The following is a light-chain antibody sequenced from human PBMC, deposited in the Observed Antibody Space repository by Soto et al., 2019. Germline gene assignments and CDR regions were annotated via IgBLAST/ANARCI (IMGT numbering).Light chain of an antibody. CDR3: CSYAGSSSFKV. CDR1: SSDVGSYNL. J-gene: IGLJ2*01. V-gene: IGLV2-23*03. CDR2: AGS. Sequence: QSALTQPASVSGSPGQSITISCTGTSSDVGSYNLVSWYQQHPGKAPKLMISAGSKRPSGVSNRFSGSTSGNTASLTISGLQAEDESDYYCCSYAGSSSFKVFGGGTKLTVL.